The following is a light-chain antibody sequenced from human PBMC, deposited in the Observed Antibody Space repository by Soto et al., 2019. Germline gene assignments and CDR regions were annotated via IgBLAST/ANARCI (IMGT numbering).Light chain of an antibody. CDR1: SSDVGGYNY. V-gene: IGLV2-14*01. Sequence: QSALTQPASVSGSPGQSITISCTGTSSDVGGYNYVSWYQQHPGKAPKLMIYDVSNRPSGVSNRFSGSKSGNTASLTISGLQAEDDADYYGTSYTSSSGVFGGGTKLTVL. CDR2: DVS. J-gene: IGLJ2*01. CDR3: TSYTSSSGV.